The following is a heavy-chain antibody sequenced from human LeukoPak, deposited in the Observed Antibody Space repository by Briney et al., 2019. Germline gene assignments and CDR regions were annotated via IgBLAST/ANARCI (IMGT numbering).Heavy chain of an antibody. CDR1: DGSINSYY. CDR3: ARGRSNYYGMDV. Sequence: SETLSLTCSVSDGSINSYYWNWIRRPPGKGLEWIGYIYYNGNTNYSPSLKSRVTMSVDTSKNLFSLMVSSVTAADTAVYYCARGRSNYYGMDVWGQGTTVTVSS. CDR2: IYYNGNT. J-gene: IGHJ6*02. V-gene: IGHV4-59*01. D-gene: IGHD1-26*01.